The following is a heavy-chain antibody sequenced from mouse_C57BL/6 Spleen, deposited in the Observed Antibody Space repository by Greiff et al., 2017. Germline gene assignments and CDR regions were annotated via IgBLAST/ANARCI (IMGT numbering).Heavy chain of an antibody. CDR1: GYTFTSYW. CDR3: VSDGYDGY. CDR2: IDPSDSYT. D-gene: IGHD2-2*01. J-gene: IGHJ2*01. Sequence: QVQLQQPGAELVMPGASVKLSCKASGYTFTSYWMHWVKQRPGQGLEWIGEIDPSDSYTNYNQKFKGKSTLTVDKSSSTAYMQLRSLTSEDSAVYYCVSDGYDGYWGQGTTLTVSS. V-gene: IGHV1-69*01.